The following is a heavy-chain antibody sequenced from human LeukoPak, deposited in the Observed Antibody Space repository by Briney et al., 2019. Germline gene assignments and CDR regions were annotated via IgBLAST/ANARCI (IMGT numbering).Heavy chain of an antibody. CDR2: IWSDGSRK. Sequence: GGSLRLSCAASGFAFSRYGMHWIRQAPGKGLEWVAVIWSDGSRKYYTDSLKGRFTISRDNSKNMLYLQMNSLRVEDTAVYYCASAAGAFDMWGQGTLVTVSS. CDR1: GFAFSRYG. V-gene: IGHV3-33*01. D-gene: IGHD6-13*01. J-gene: IGHJ3*02. CDR3: ASAAGAFDM.